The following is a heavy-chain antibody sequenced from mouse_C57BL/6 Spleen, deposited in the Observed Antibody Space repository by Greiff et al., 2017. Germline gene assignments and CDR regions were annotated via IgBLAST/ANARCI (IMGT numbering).Heavy chain of an antibody. D-gene: IGHD2-1*01. CDR3: APVIYYGYYRGMDY. CDR1: GYTFTSYG. CDR2: IYPRSGNT. Sequence: QVQLQQSGAELARPGASVKLSCTASGYTFTSYGLSWVKQRTGQGLEWIGEIYPRSGNTYYNQKFTGKATLTADKSSSTAYMQLRSLTSKGSAVYYCAPVIYYGYYRGMDYWGQGTSVTVAS. J-gene: IGHJ4*01. V-gene: IGHV1-81*01.